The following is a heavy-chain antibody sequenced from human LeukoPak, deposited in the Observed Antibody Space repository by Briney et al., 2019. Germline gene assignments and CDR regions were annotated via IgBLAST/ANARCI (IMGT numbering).Heavy chain of an antibody. CDR1: GYTFTGYY. CDR3: AGYDILTGEGQNAFDI. CDR2: INPNSGGT. D-gene: IGHD3-9*01. J-gene: IGHJ3*02. V-gene: IGHV1-2*02. Sequence: ASVKVSCKASGYTFTGYYTHWVRQAPGQGREWMGWINPNSGGTNYAQKFQGRVTMTRDTSISTAYMELSRLRSDDTAVYYCAGYDILTGEGQNAFDIWGQGTMVTVSS.